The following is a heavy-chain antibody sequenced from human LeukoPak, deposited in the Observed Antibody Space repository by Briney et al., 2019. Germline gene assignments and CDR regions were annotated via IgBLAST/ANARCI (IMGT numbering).Heavy chain of an antibody. Sequence: ASVKVSCKASGYTFTGYYIHWVRQAPGQGLEWMGWINPHSGGTTYAQKFQGRVTMTRDTSISTAYMELSRLRSDDTAVYYCARERGRAFDIWGQGTMVTVSS. CDR3: ARERGRAFDI. J-gene: IGHJ3*02. CDR1: GYTFTGYY. CDR2: INPHSGGT. V-gene: IGHV1-2*02.